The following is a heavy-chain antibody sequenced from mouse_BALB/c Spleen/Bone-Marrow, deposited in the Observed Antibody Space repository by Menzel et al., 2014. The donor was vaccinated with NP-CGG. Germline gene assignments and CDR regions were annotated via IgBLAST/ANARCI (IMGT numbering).Heavy chain of an antibody. J-gene: IGHJ4*01. CDR3: ARLGNDDAMDY. V-gene: IGHV5-6-2*01. Sequence: EVMLVESGGGLVKLGGSLKLSCAASGFTFSSYYMSWVRQTPEKRLELVAAINSNGGSTYYPDTVKGRFTISRDNAKNTLYLQMSSLKSEDTALYYCARLGNDDAMDYWGLGTSVTVSS. CDR1: GFTFSSYY. D-gene: IGHD2-12*01. CDR2: INSNGGST.